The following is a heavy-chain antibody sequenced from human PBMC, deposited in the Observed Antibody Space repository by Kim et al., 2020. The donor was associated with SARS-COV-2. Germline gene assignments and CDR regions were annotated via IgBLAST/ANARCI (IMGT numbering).Heavy chain of an antibody. CDR2: INPSGGST. D-gene: IGHD3-10*01. J-gene: IGHJ5*02. Sequence: ASVKVSCKASGYTFTSYYLHWVRQAPGQGLEWMGIINPSGGSTNNAQKFQGRVTMTRDTSTSTVYMELSSLKSEDTAVYYCARGNYGSGSSYFTSNWFDPGAREPWSPSPQ. CDR1: GYTFTSYY. CDR3: ARGNYGSGSSYFTSNWFDP. V-gene: IGHV1-46*03.